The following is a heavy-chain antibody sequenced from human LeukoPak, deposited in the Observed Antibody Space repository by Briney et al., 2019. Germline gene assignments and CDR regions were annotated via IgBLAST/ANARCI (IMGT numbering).Heavy chain of an antibody. CDR3: ARSDYYDSSGHKNWFDP. D-gene: IGHD3-22*01. V-gene: IGHV1-18*01. CDR2: ISAYNGNT. CDR1: GYTFTSYG. Sequence: ASVKVSCKASGYTFTSYGISWVRQAPGQGLEWMGWISAYNGNTNYAQKLQGRVTMTTDTSTSTAYMELRSLRSDDTAVYYCARSDYYDSSGHKNWFDPWGQGTLVTVSS. J-gene: IGHJ5*02.